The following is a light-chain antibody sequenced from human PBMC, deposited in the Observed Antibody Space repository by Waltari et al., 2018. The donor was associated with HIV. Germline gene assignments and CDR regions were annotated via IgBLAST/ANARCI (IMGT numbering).Light chain of an antibody. CDR2: DVS. Sequence: QSALTQPRSVSGSPGQSVTISCTGTSRDVGGYNYVSCYQQHPGKAPKLMIYDVSKRPSGVPDRFSGSKSGNTASLTISGLQAEDEADYYCCSYAGSYTFGVFGTGTKVTVL. V-gene: IGLV2-11*01. J-gene: IGLJ1*01. CDR3: CSYAGSYTFGV. CDR1: SRDVGGYNY.